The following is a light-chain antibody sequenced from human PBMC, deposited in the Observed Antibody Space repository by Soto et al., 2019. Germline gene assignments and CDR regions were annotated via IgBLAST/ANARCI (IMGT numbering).Light chain of an antibody. CDR1: RSDVGGYNY. V-gene: IGLV2-8*01. CDR2: EVT. J-gene: IGLJ2*01. CDR3: SSYAGSNSVV. Sequence: QSALTQPPSASGSPGQSVTISCTGTRSDVGGYNYVSWYQQHPGKATKLMIYEVTKRPSGVPDRFSGSKSGNTASLTVSGLQAEDEADYYCSSYAGSNSVVFGGGTQLTVL.